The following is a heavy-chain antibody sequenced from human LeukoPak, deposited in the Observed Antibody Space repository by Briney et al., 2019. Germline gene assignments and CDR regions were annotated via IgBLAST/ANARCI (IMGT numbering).Heavy chain of an antibody. CDR3: AKSFYYDSSGLGIEY. D-gene: IGHD3-22*01. Sequence: GGSLRLSCAAYGFTFSSYGMHWVRQAPGKGLEWVAIIWYDGSNKYYADYVKGRFTISRDNSKNTLYLQMNSLRAEVTAVYYCAKSFYYDSSGLGIEYWGQGTLVTVSS. V-gene: IGHV3-33*06. J-gene: IGHJ4*02. CDR1: GFTFSSYG. CDR2: IWYDGSNK.